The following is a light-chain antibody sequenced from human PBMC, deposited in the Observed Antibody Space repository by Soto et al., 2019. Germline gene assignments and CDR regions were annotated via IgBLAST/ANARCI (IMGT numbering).Light chain of an antibody. J-gene: IGKJ3*01. V-gene: IGKV3-20*01. CDR3: QQFGTSPGFT. Sequence: EIVLTQSPGTLSLSPGERATLSCRASQSINNRYLAWYQQKPGQAPRLLIYGACSRATGIPDRFFGSGSGTDFTLTISRLELDDFAVYYCQQFGTSPGFTFGPGTKEDIK. CDR2: GAC. CDR1: QSINNRY.